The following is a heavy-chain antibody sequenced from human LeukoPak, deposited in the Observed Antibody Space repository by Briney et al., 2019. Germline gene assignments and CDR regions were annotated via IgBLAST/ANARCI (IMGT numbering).Heavy chain of an antibody. D-gene: IGHD2-2*01. V-gene: IGHV4-39*07. Sequence: SETLSLTCTVSGGSISSSSYYWGWIRQPPGKGLEWIGSIYYSGSTNYNPSLKSRVTISVDTSKNQFSLKLSSVTAADTAVYYCARGPYSTSHRSYYYYYMDVWGKGTTVTVSS. CDR3: ARGPYSTSHRSYYYYYMDV. J-gene: IGHJ6*03. CDR2: IYYSGST. CDR1: GGSISSSSYY.